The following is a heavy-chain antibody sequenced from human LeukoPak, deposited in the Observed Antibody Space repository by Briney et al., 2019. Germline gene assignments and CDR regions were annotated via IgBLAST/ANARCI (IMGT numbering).Heavy chain of an antibody. CDR1: GHSISRGYY. D-gene: IGHD3-10*01. Sequence: PSETLSLTCTVSGHSISRGYYWGWIRQPPGKGLQWIGSIYHSGSAYYNASLRSRLTLSVDTSKNQLSLKLTSVTAADTAVYYCACSYYYGSGSRSYYYYMDVWGKGTTVTISS. V-gene: IGHV4-38-2*02. CDR2: IYHSGSA. J-gene: IGHJ6*03. CDR3: ACSYYYGSGSRSYYYYMDV.